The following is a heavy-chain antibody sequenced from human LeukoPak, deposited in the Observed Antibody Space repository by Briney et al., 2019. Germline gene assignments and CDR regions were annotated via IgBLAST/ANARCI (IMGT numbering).Heavy chain of an antibody. CDR2: INADGSTA. Sequence: GGSLRLSCAASGFTFGNSWVHWVRQAPGKGLVWVSLINADGSTATYADSVKGRLTISRDNARNTLSLQMNSLTIEDTAVYYCVVVVEPPDSDGFDVWGQGTMITVSS. CDR3: VVVVEPPDSDGFDV. V-gene: IGHV3-74*01. D-gene: IGHD1-14*01. J-gene: IGHJ3*01. CDR1: GFTFGNSW.